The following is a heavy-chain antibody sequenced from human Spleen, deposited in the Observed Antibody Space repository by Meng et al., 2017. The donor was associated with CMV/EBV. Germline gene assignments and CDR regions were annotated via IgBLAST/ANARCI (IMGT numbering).Heavy chain of an antibody. V-gene: IGHV4-34*01. CDR3: ARGRQVYCSSSSCYVWLDP. J-gene: IGHJ5*02. CDR2: INHSGST. CDR1: SLSGHY. D-gene: IGHD2-2*01. Sequence: SLSGHYWTWIRQPPGKGLEWIGEINHSGSTNYNPSLKSRVTMSVDTSKNDFSLKVTSVTAADTAVYFCARGRQVYCSSSSCYVWLDPWGQGTLVTVSS.